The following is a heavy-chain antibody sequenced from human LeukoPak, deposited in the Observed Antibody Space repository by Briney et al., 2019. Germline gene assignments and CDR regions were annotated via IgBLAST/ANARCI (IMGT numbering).Heavy chain of an antibody. D-gene: IGHD6-6*01. CDR2: IYSGGST. CDR1: GFTVSSNY. J-gene: IGHJ2*01. CDR3: ARRSIAARRGYFDL. Sequence: GGSLRLSCAASGFTVSSNYMSWVRQAPGKGLEWVSVIYSGGSTYYADSVKGRFTISRDNSKNTLYLQMNSLRAEDTAVYYCARRSIAARRGYFDLWGRGTLVTVSS. V-gene: IGHV3-66*04.